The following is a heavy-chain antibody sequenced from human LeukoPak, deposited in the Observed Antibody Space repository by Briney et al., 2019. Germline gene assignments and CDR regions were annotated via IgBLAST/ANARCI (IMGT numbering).Heavy chain of an antibody. CDR1: GGSISSYY. D-gene: IGHD2-2*01. CDR3: ASSRSVPAAMGYYYYYMDV. V-gene: IGHV4-59*12. Sequence: SETLSLTCTVSGGSISSYYWSWIRQPPGKGLEWIGYIYYSGSTNYNPSLKSRVTISVDTSKNQFSLKLSSVTAADTAVYYCASSRSVPAAMGYYYYYMDVWGKGTTVTVSS. J-gene: IGHJ6*03. CDR2: IYYSGST.